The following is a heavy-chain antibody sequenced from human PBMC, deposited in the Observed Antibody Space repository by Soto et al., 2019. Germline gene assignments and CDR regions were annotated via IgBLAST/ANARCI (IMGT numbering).Heavy chain of an antibody. CDR2: IYTSGST. J-gene: IGHJ4*02. CDR3: ARLGTNGQTLDY. CDR1: GGSISDYF. Sequence: SETLSLTCTVSGGSISDYFWTWIRQPAGKGLEWIGRIYTSGSTNYSPSLKSRVTMSVDTSKNQFSLKLSSVTAADTAVYYCARLGTNGQTLDYWGQGTLVTVSS. V-gene: IGHV4-4*07. D-gene: IGHD3-16*01.